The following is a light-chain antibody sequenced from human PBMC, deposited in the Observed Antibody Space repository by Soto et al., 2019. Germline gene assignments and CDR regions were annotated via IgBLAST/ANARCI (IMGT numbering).Light chain of an antibody. V-gene: IGKV3-11*01. CDR3: QQRSNWPRIT. CDR1: QSVSSY. CDR2: DAS. J-gene: IGKJ5*01. Sequence: EIVLTQSPASLSLSPVERGTRSFMASQSVSSYLAWYQQKPGQAPRLLIYDASNRATGIPARFSGSGSGTDFTLTISSLEPEDFAVYYCQQRSNWPRITFGQGTRLEI.